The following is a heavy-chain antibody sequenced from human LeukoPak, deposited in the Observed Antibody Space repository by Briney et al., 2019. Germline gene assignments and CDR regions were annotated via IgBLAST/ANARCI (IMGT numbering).Heavy chain of an antibody. CDR2: IYYSGST. J-gene: IGHJ6*02. D-gene: IGHD4-17*01. CDR3: ARGPKTTETTFKTFYYNAMDV. V-gene: IGHV4-30-4*01. CDR1: GGSISSGDYY. Sequence: SETLSLTCTVSGGSISSGDYYWSWIRQPPGKGLEWIGYIYYSGSTYYNPSLKSRVTISVDTSKNQFSLKLSSVTAAHTAVYYCARGPKTTETTFKTFYYNAMDVWGQGTTVTVSS.